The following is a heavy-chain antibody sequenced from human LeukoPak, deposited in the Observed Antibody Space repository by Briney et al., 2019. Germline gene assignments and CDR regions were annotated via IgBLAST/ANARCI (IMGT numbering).Heavy chain of an antibody. D-gene: IGHD3-10*01. CDR2: IKPDGSDR. CDR3: ARGGHRQKEF. Sequence: PGGSLRLSCEASGFTLRNYWMTWVRQSPGKGLEWVAIIKPDGSDRYYLGSVKGRFTISRDNAKNSLYLQMSSLRVEDTAVYYCARGGHRQKEFWGQGTLVTVSS. J-gene: IGHJ4*02. V-gene: IGHV3-7*01. CDR1: GFTLRNYW.